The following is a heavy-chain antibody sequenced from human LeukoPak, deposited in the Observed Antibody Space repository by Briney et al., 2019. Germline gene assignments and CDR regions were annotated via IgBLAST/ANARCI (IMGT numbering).Heavy chain of an antibody. Sequence: PGGSLRLSCAASGFTFSSYGMSWVRQAPGKGLEWVAFISSDGSNKDYADSVKGRFSISRDNSKNTLYLQMNRLRADDTAIYYCARDRSQEFDPWGQGTLVTVSS. CDR1: GFTFSSYG. J-gene: IGHJ5*02. CDR3: ARDRSQEFDP. V-gene: IGHV3-30*03. CDR2: ISSDGSNK. D-gene: IGHD3-10*01.